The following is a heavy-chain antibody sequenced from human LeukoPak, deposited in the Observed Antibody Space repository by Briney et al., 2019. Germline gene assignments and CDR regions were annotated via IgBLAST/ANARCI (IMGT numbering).Heavy chain of an antibody. CDR3: ARSPVLRFLEWLLLLDY. Sequence: SETLSLTCTVSGGSISSSSYYWGWLRQPPGTGLEWLGSIYYSGSTYYNPSLKSRVTISVDTSKNQFSLKLSSVTAADTAVYYCARSPVLRFLEWLLLLDYWGQGTLVTVSS. CDR2: IYYSGST. V-gene: IGHV4-39*01. J-gene: IGHJ4*02. D-gene: IGHD3-3*01. CDR1: GGSISSSSYY.